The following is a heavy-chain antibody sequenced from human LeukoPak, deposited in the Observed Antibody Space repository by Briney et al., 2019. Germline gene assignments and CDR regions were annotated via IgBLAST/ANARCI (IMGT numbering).Heavy chain of an antibody. Sequence: ASVKVSCKASGYTFTSYDINWVRRATGQGLEWMGWMNPNSGNTGYAQKFQGRVTMTRNTSISTAYMELSSLRSEDTAVYYCAVRLSYCGGDCYKFDPWGQGTLVTVSS. J-gene: IGHJ5*02. V-gene: IGHV1-8*01. D-gene: IGHD2-21*02. CDR1: GYTFTSYD. CDR3: AVRLSYCGGDCYKFDP. CDR2: MNPNSGNT.